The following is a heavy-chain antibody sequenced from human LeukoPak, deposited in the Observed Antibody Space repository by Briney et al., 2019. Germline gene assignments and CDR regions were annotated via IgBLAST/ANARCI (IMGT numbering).Heavy chain of an antibody. Sequence: GGSLRLSCAASGFTFSSYAMHWVRQAPGKGLEWVAVISYDGSNKYYADSVKGRFTISRDNSKNTLYLQMNSPRAEDTAVYYCASSYSNYALDYWGQGTLVTVSS. V-gene: IGHV3-30-3*01. CDR1: GFTFSSYA. CDR2: ISYDGSNK. D-gene: IGHD4-11*01. J-gene: IGHJ4*02. CDR3: ASSYSNYALDY.